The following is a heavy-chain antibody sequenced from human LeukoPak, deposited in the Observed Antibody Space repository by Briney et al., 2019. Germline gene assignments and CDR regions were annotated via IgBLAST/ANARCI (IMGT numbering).Heavy chain of an antibody. V-gene: IGHV3-30*18. CDR1: GFTFSSYG. Sequence: PGRSLRLSCAASGFTFSSYGMHWVRQAPGKGLEWVAVISYDGSNKYYADSVKGRFTISRDNSKNTLYLQMNSLRAEDTAVYYCAKDRVDTASGDVWGQGTTVTVSS. CDR2: ISYDGSNK. J-gene: IGHJ6*02. D-gene: IGHD5-18*01. CDR3: AKDRVDTASGDV.